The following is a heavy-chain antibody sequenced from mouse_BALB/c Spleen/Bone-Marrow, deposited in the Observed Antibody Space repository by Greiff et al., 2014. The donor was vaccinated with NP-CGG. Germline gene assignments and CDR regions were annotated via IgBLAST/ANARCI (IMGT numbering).Heavy chain of an antibody. D-gene: IGHD2-4*01. Sequence: EVQVLQSGGNLVKSGGSLKLSCAASGFTFSSYDMSWVRQTPEKRLEWVATISRGGSYTFYPDGMKGRYTISRDNAKNNLYLQLSSLRSEDTALYYCARHAYYDQTEVAFVYWGQGTLVTVSA. V-gene: IGHV5-9-2*01. CDR3: ARHAYYDQTEVAFVY. J-gene: IGHJ3*01. CDR2: ISRGGSYT. CDR1: GFTFSSYD.